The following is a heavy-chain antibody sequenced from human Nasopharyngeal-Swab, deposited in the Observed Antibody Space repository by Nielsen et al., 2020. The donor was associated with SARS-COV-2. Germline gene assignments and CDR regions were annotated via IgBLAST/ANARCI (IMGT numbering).Heavy chain of an antibody. V-gene: IGHV3-13*01. J-gene: IGHJ4*02. CDR2: IGTAGGT. Sequence: GESLKISCAASGFTFSSYDMHWVRQATGKGPEWVSAIGTAGGTYYPGSVKGRFTISRDNAKNSLYLQMNSLRAEDTAVYYCARGGWGFDYWGQGTLVTVSS. CDR1: GFTFSSYD. CDR3: ARGGWGFDY. D-gene: IGHD6-19*01.